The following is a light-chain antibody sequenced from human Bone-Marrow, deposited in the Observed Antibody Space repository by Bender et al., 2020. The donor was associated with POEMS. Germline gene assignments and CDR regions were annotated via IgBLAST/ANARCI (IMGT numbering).Light chain of an antibody. Sequence: SYELTQPPSVSVSPGQTARITCSGDALPKQYDSWHQQRPGQAPVLVIYKDSERPSGIPERFSGSSSGTTVTLTISGVQAEDEADYFCQSADSTGTFGVFGGGTRLTVL. J-gene: IGLJ3*02. V-gene: IGLV3-25*03. CDR3: QSADSTGTFGV. CDR1: ALPKQY. CDR2: KDS.